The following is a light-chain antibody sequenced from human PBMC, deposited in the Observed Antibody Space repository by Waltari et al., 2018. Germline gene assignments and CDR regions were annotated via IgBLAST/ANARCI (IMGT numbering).Light chain of an antibody. CDR2: SND. Sequence: QSVLTHSPSASGTPGQRVTISCSGSSSNIGSNAVNWSRQLPGTAPKLLIFSNDQRPSGVPDRFSGSKSGTSASLAISGLQSEDEADYYCAAWDDSLNGVVFGGGTKLTVL. CDR1: SSNIGSNA. V-gene: IGLV1-44*01. J-gene: IGLJ2*01. CDR3: AAWDDSLNGVV.